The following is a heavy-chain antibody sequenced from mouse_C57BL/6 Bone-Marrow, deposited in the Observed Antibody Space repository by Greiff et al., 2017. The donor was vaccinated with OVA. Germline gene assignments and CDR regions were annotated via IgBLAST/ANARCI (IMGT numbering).Heavy chain of an antibody. CDR3: ARIACWFAY. CDR2: IWWDDDK. V-gene: IGHV8-8*01. CDR1: GFSLSTFGMG. J-gene: IGHJ3*01. Sequence: QVTLKECGPGILQPSQTLSLTCSFSGFSLSTFGMGVGRIRQPSGKGLEWLARIWWDDDKYYNPALKSRLTITKYTTNNLVFLKIANVDTANTATYYCARIACWFAYWGQGTLVTVSA.